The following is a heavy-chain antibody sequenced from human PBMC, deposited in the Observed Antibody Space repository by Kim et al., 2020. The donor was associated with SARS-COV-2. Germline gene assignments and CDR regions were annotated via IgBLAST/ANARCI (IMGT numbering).Heavy chain of an antibody. CDR3: ASPLGTIAAAPYY. D-gene: IGHD6-13*01. V-gene: IGHV3-48*02. J-gene: IGHJ4*02. Sequence: YADSVKGRFTISRDNAKNSLYLQMNSLRDEDTAVYYCASPLGTIAAAPYYWGQGTLVTVSS.